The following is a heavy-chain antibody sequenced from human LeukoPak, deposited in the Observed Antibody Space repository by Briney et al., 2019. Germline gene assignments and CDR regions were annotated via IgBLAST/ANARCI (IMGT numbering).Heavy chain of an antibody. Sequence: GGSLRLSCTTSGFTFSHYAMHWVRQAPGKGLEWVAVIWNDGSDKYYGDSVKGRFTISIDNSKKSVYLQLSSLRVEDTAVYYCAKDAERGFDFSNSLQSWGQGTLVTVSS. V-gene: IGHV3-33*06. CDR3: AKDAERGFDFSNSLQS. CDR1: GFTFSHYA. J-gene: IGHJ4*02. D-gene: IGHD4-11*01. CDR2: IWNDGSDK.